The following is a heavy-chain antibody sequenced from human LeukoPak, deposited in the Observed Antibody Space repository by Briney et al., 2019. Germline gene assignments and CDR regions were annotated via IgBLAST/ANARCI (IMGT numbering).Heavy chain of an antibody. CDR1: GYTLTELS. CDR3: ATTLAAAGNLDY. D-gene: IGHD6-13*01. Sequence: ASVKVSCTVSGYTLTELSMHWVRQAPGKGLEWMGGFDPEDGETIYAQKFQGRVTMTEDTSTDTAYMELSSLRSEDTAVYYCATTLAAAGNLDYWGQGTLVTVSS. CDR2: FDPEDGET. J-gene: IGHJ4*02. V-gene: IGHV1-24*01.